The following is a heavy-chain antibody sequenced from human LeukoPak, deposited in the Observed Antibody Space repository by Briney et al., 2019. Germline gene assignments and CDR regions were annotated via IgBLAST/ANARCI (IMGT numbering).Heavy chain of an antibody. CDR2: INPNSGGT. J-gene: IGHJ5*02. D-gene: IGHD6-13*01. V-gene: IGHV1-2*02. Sequence: ASVKVSCKASGYTFTGYYMHWVRQAPGQGLEWMGWINPNSGGTNYAQKFQGRVTMTRDTSISTAYMELSRLRSDDTAVYYCAGDLAAAGTIDPWGQGTLVTVSS. CDR1: GYTFTGYY. CDR3: AGDLAAAGTIDP.